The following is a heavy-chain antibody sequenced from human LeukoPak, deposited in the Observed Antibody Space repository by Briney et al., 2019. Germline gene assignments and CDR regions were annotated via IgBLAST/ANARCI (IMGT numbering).Heavy chain of an antibody. CDR3: ARESASDYGDLDY. Sequence: ASVKVSCKASGYTFTGYYMHWVRQAPGQGLEWMGWINPNSGATNYAQKFQGRVTMTRDTSISTAYMELSRLRSDDTAVYYCARESASDYGDLDYWGQGTLVTVSS. V-gene: IGHV1-2*02. J-gene: IGHJ4*02. CDR1: GYTFTGYY. D-gene: IGHD4-17*01. CDR2: INPNSGAT.